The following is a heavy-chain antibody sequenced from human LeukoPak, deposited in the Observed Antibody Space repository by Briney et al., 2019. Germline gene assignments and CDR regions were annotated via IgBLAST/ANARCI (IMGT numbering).Heavy chain of an antibody. Sequence: ASVKVSCKASGYTFTGYYMHWVRQAPGQGLEWMGWINPNSGGTNYAQKFQGRVTMTRDTSISTAYMELGRLRSDDTAVYYCARRRSYGRVPSAFDIWGQGTMVTVSS. D-gene: IGHD5-18*01. CDR3: ARRRSYGRVPSAFDI. V-gene: IGHV1-2*02. CDR2: INPNSGGT. J-gene: IGHJ3*02. CDR1: GYTFTGYY.